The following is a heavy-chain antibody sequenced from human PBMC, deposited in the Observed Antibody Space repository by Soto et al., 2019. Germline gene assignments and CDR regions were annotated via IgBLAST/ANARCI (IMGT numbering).Heavy chain of an antibody. CDR1: GFTFRNYA. D-gene: IGHD5-18*01. V-gene: IGHV3-23*01. J-gene: IGHJ2*01. Sequence: EVQLLESGGGLVQPGGSLRLSCAASGFTFRNYAMSWVRQAPGKGLEWVSGVSGSGGSTYYADSVRGRFTISRDNSKNTLHLQMNSLRPEDTAIYYCAKDQNSYGLWYSDLWGRGTLVTVSS. CDR2: VSGSGGST. CDR3: AKDQNSYGLWYSDL.